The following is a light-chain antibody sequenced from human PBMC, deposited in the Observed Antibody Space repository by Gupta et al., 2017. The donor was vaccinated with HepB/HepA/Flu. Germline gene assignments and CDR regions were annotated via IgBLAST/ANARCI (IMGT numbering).Light chain of an antibody. CDR3: MQALQSPRT. J-gene: IGKJ2*02. CDR2: LGS. Sequence: VMTQSPLSLPVTPGESASISCRSSQSLVKSNGYNYLDWYLQKPGQSPQLLIYLGSNRASGVPDRFSGSGSGADFTLKISRVEADDVGVYYCMQALQSPRTFGQGTKLEIK. V-gene: IGKV2-28*01. CDR1: QSLVKSNGYNY.